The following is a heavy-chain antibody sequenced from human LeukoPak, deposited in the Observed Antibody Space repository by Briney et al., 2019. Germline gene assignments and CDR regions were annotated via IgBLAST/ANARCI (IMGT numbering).Heavy chain of an antibody. J-gene: IGHJ4*02. V-gene: IGHV1-8*01. D-gene: IGHD6-13*01. CDR1: GYTFTSYD. Sequence: ASVKVSCKASGYTFTSYDINWVRQATGQGLEWMGWMNPNSGNTGYAQKFQGRVTMTRNTSISTAYMELSSLRSDDTAVYYCARDHSSSWYDFDYWGQGTLVTVSS. CDR2: MNPNSGNT. CDR3: ARDHSSSWYDFDY.